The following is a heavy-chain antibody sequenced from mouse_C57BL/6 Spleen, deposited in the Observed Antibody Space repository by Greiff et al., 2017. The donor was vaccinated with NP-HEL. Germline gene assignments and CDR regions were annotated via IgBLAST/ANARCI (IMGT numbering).Heavy chain of an antibody. CDR2: INPGSGGT. J-gene: IGHJ2*01. CDR3: ARSLGSSYDYFDY. Sequence: QVQLQQSGAELVRPGTSVKVSCKASGYAFTNYLIEWVKQRPGQGLEWIGVINPGSGGTNYNEKFKGKATLTADKSSSTAYMQLSSLTSEDSAVYFCARSLGSSYDYFDYWGQGTTLTVSS. CDR1: GYAFTNYL. D-gene: IGHD1-1*01. V-gene: IGHV1-54*01.